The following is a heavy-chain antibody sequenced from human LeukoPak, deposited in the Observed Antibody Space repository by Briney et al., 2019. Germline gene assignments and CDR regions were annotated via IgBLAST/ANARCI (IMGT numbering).Heavy chain of an antibody. CDR2: IYYSGST. V-gene: IGHV4-39*01. J-gene: IGHJ4*02. Sequence: SETLSLTCTVSGGSISSSSYYWGWIRQPPGKGLEWIGSIYYSGSTYYNPSLKSRVTISVDTSKNQFSLKLSSVTAADTAVYYCARGELRLDYWGQGTLVTVSS. CDR1: GGSISSSSYY. CDR3: ARGELRLDY. D-gene: IGHD1-26*01.